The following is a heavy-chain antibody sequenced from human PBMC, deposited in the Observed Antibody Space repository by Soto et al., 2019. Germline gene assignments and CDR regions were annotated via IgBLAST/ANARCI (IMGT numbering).Heavy chain of an antibody. CDR1: GYTFTGYY. Sequence: ASVKVSCKASGYTFTGYYMHWVRQAPGQGLEWMGWINPNSGGTNYAQKFQGWVTMTRDTSISTAYMELSRLRSDDTAVYYCARETGIPDCTQMISGGSCYSDSAFGYWGQGTLVTVSS. J-gene: IGHJ4*02. CDR3: ARETGIPDCTQMISGGSCYSDSAFGY. V-gene: IGHV1-2*04. D-gene: IGHD2-15*01. CDR2: INPNSGGT.